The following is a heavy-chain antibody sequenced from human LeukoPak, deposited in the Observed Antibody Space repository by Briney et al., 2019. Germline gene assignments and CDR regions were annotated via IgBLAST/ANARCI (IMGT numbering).Heavy chain of an antibody. CDR1: GGSISSGGYY. D-gene: IGHD3-22*01. J-gene: IGHJ2*01. CDR2: IYYSGST. CDR3: ARVPSPAMVVNRHFDL. Sequence: SETLSLTCTVSGGSISSGGYYWSWIRQHPEKGLEWIGYIYYSGSTYYNPSLKSRVTISVDTSKNQFSLKLSSVTAADTAVYYCARVPSPAMVVNRHFDLWGRGTLVTVSS. V-gene: IGHV4-31*03.